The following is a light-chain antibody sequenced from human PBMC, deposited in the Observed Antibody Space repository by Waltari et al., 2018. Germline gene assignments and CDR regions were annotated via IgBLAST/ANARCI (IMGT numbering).Light chain of an antibody. Sequence: SALTQPASVSGSPGQSITISCTEISSDVGSYPLLSWYQRHPGGAPKLLIYEVSTRPSGVSTRFSGSKSGKTASLTISGLQAEDEAEYYCCAFAGRGFYAFGTGTRVTVL. V-gene: IGLV2-23*02. CDR2: EVS. J-gene: IGLJ1*01. CDR3: CAFAGRGFYA. CDR1: SSDVGSYPL.